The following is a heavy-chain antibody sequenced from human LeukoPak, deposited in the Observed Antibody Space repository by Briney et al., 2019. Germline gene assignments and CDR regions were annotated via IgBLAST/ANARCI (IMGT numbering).Heavy chain of an antibody. CDR2: VTANGGGT. CDR3: AKFLNHHAFDI. CDR1: GFTFDDYA. Sequence: GGSLRLSCAASGFTFDDYAMHWVRQAPGKGPEWVSYVTANGGGTYYADSVKGRFVISRDNSKNSLYLQMNILRPEDTALYYCAKFLNHHAFDIWGQGTMVTVSS. D-gene: IGHD1-14*01. J-gene: IGHJ3*02. V-gene: IGHV3-43*02.